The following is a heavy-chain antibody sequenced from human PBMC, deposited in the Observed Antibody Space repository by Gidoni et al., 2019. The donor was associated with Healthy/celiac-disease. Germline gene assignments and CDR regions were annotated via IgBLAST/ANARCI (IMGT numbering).Heavy chain of an antibody. CDR2: IYHSGST. D-gene: IGHD3-16*02. Sequence: QVQLQESGPGLVKPSATLSLTCTVSGYSISSGYYWGWIRQPPGKGLEWIGSIYHSGSTYYNPSLKSRVTISVDTSKNQFSLKLSSVTAADTAVYYCARGEAYVWGSYRPSYGMDVWGQGTTVTVSS. CDR1: GYSISSGYY. V-gene: IGHV4-38-2*02. CDR3: ARGEAYVWGSYRPSYGMDV. J-gene: IGHJ6*02.